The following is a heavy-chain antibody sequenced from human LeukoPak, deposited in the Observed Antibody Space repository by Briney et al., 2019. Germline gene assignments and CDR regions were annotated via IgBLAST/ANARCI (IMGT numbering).Heavy chain of an antibody. D-gene: IGHD3-22*01. CDR3: AKLVNSGYLNDAFDI. J-gene: IGHJ3*02. CDR2: ISGSGGST. V-gene: IGHV3-23*01. Sequence: GGSLRLSCAASGFTFSSYAMSWVRQAPGKGLEWVSAISGSGGSTYYADSVKGRFTISRDNSKDTLYLQMNSLRAEDTAVYYCAKLVNSGYLNDAFDIWGQGTLVTVSS. CDR1: GFTFSSYA.